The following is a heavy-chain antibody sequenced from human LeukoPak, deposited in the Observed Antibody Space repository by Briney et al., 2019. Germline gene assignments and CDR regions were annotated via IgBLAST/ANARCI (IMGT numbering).Heavy chain of an antibody. V-gene: IGHV4-39*01. CDR1: GGSISSSSYY. CDR3: ARHGYYDSSGYYPAGYFDY. J-gene: IGHJ4*02. CDR2: IYYSGST. D-gene: IGHD3-22*01. Sequence: SETLSLTCTVSGGSISSSSYYWGRIRQPPGKGLEWIGSIYYSGSTYYNPSLKSRVTISVDTSKNQFSLKLSSVTAADTAVYYCARHGYYDSSGYYPAGYFDYWGQGTLVTVSS.